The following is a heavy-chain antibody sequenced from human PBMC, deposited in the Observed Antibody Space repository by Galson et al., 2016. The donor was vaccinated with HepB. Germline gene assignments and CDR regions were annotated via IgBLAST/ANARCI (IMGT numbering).Heavy chain of an antibody. Sequence: SVKVSCKASGGTFSPYAINWVRQAPGQGLEWMGGVIPVFDTSVYAQKFQGRVTISADKSTNTAYMELNSLTYDDTAVYYCARSMSDYNVPHYLCLAVWGQGTTVTVSS. J-gene: IGHJ6*02. CDR3: ARSMSDYNVPHYLCLAV. CDR1: GGTFSPYA. CDR2: VIPVFDTS. V-gene: IGHV1-69*06. D-gene: IGHD3-10*02.